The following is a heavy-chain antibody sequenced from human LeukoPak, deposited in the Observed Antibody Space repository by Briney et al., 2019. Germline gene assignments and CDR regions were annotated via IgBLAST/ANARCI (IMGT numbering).Heavy chain of an antibody. Sequence: PSEALSLTCTVAGGSISSYYWSWMRQPPGEGLEWIGHIYNTGSTNYNPSLKSRVTISLDTSKNQFSLKLSSVTAADTAVYYCASFSSYGDYGEYFDYWGQGTLVTVSS. CDR2: IYNTGST. J-gene: IGHJ4*02. V-gene: IGHV4-59*12. CDR1: GGSISSYY. D-gene: IGHD4-17*01. CDR3: ASFSSYGDYGEYFDY.